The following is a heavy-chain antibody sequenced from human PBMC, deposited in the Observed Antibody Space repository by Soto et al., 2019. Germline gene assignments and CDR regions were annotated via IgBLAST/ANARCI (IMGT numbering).Heavy chain of an antibody. J-gene: IGHJ5*02. D-gene: IGHD5-12*01. V-gene: IGHV3-73*02. CDR2: IRSKANSYAT. CDR1: GFTFSGSP. CDR3: TSHSPVDMRRT. Sequence: EVQLVESGGGLVQPGGSLKLSCTASGFTFSGSPMHWVRQASGKGLEWVGRIRSKANSYATAYGASVKGRFTISRDDSKNTAYLQMNSLKTEDAAVYYCTSHSPVDMRRTWGQGTLVTVSS.